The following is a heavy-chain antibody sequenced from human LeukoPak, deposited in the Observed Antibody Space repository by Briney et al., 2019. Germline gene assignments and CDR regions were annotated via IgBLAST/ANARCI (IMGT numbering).Heavy chain of an antibody. D-gene: IGHD2-21*01. V-gene: IGHV3-33*06. CDR1: GFTFSSYG. J-gene: IGHJ4*02. CDR2: IWYDGSNK. Sequence: GGSLRLSCAASGFTFSSYGMHWVRQAPGKGLEWVAVIWYDGSNKYYADSVEGRFTISRDNSKNTLYLQMNSLRAEDTAVYYCAKSLGDGVNGNYYFDYWGQGTLVTVSS. CDR3: AKSLGDGVNGNYYFDY.